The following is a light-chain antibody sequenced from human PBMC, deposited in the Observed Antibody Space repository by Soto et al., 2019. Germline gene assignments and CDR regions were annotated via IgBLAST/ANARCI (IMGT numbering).Light chain of an antibody. CDR1: QSISNW. CDR3: QQYNSYWT. CDR2: KAS. V-gene: IGKV1-5*03. J-gene: IGKJ1*01. Sequence: DIQMTQSPSTLSASVGDRVTITCRASQSISNWLAWYQQKPGKAPKLLIYKASSLETGVPSRFSGSGSGTEFTLTISSLQPDDFATYYCQQYNSYWTFGQGIKVEIK.